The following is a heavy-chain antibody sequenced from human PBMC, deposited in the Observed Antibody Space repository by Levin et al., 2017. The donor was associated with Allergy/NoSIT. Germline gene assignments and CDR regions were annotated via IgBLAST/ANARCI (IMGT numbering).Heavy chain of an antibody. D-gene: IGHD3-16*02. J-gene: IGHJ3*02. CDR1: GFTFSDYY. CDR2: ISSSDSTI. V-gene: IGHV3-11*01. Sequence: GGSLRLSCAASGFTFSDYYMSWIRQAPGKGLEWVSYISSSDSTIYYADSVKGLFTISRDNAKNSLYLQMNSLRAEDTAVYYCASDYIWGNYRYRAFDSWGQGTMVTVSS. CDR3: ASDYIWGNYRYRAFDS.